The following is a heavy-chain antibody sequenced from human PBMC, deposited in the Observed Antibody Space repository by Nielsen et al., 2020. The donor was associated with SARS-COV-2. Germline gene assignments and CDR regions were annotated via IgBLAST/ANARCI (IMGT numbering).Heavy chain of an antibody. CDR3: ARDWGTTVTTDLDY. D-gene: IGHD4-17*01. CDR2: ISAYNGNT. Sequence: ASVKVSCKASGYTFTSYGISWVRQAPGQGLEWMGWISAYNGNTNYAQKLQGRVTMTTDTSTSTACMELRSLRSDDTAVYYCARDWGTTVTTDLDYWGQGTLVTVSS. V-gene: IGHV1-18*01. CDR1: GYTFTSYG. J-gene: IGHJ4*02.